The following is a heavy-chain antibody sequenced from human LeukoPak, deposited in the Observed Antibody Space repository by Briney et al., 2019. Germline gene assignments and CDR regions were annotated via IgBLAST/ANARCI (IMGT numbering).Heavy chain of an antibody. J-gene: IGHJ6*02. CDR1: GYTFTSYA. V-gene: IGHV7-4-1*02. D-gene: IGHD2-2*01. CDR2: INTNTGNP. CDR3: ARAGTSYDYYYGMDV. Sequence: ASVKVSCKASGYTFTSYAMNWVRQAPGQGLEWMGWINTNTGNPTYAQGFTGRFVFSLDTSVSTAYLQISSLKAENTAVYYCARAGTSYDYYYGMDVRGQGTTVTVSS.